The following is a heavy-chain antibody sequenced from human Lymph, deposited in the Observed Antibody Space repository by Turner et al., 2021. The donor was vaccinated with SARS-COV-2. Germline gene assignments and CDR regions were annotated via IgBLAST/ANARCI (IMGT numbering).Heavy chain of an antibody. J-gene: IGHJ5*02. CDR2: IIPILAIA. CDR3: ARDTPYCSSTSCYDP. Sequence: QVQLVPSVPEVKNPGSSLKVSCKASGGTFSSYAITWVRQAPGQGLEGMGGIIPILAIANYAQKFQGRVTITADKSTSTAYMEMSRLRSEDTAVYYCARDTPYCSSTSCYDPWGQGTLVTVSS. D-gene: IGHD2-2*01. V-gene: IGHV1-69*10. CDR1: GGTFSSYA.